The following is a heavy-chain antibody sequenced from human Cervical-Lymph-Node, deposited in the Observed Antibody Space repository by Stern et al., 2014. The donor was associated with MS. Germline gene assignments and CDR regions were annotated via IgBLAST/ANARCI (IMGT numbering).Heavy chain of an antibody. Sequence: EVQLLESGAEVKKPGESLKISCKGSGYSFPNYWIGWVRQMPGKGLEWMGIINPGDYDTRYSPPFQGQVPISVDKSTSTAYLQWSSLKASDTAMYYCARRHCASRSSCDYFDFWGQGTLVTVSS. J-gene: IGHJ4*02. V-gene: IGHV5-51*01. CDR1: GYSFPNYW. CDR3: ARRHCASRSSCDYFDF. CDR2: INPGDYDT. D-gene: IGHD1-26*01.